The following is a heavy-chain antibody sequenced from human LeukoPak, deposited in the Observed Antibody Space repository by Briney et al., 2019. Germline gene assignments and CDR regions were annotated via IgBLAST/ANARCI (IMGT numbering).Heavy chain of an antibody. V-gene: IGHV4-59*11. CDR1: GGSISSHY. CDR3: AGLIAAADPFDP. J-gene: IGHJ5*02. CDR2: IYYSGST. Sequence: SETLSLTCTVSGGSISSHYWSWIRQPPGKGLEWIGYIYYSGSTNYNPSLKSRVTISVDTSKNQFSLKLSSVTAADTAVYYCAGLIAAADPFDPWGQGTLVTVSS. D-gene: IGHD6-13*01.